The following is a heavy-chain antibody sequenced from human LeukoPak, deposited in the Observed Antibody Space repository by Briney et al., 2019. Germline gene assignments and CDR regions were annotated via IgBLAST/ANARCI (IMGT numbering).Heavy chain of an antibody. CDR1: GGTFSSYA. D-gene: IGHD3-10*01. CDR2: IIPIFGTA. Sequence: ASVKVSCKASGGTFSSYAISWVRQAPGQGLEWMGGIIPIFGTANYAQKFQGRVTITADEFTSTAYMELSSLRSEDTAVYYCARDIGLRTMVRGVIIPSGFFDYWGQGTLVTVSS. CDR3: ARDIGLRTMVRGVIIPSGFFDY. V-gene: IGHV1-69*13. J-gene: IGHJ4*02.